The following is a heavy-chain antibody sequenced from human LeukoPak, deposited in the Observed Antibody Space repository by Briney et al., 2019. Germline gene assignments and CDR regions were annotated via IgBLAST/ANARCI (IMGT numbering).Heavy chain of an antibody. D-gene: IGHD6-19*01. Sequence: PGRSLRLSCAASGFTFSSYGMHWVRKAPGKGLEWVAVISYDGNNKYYADSVKGRFTISRDNSKNTLYLQMDNLRAEDTAVDYCAKYQKQWLPKGGFDYWGQGTLVTVSS. CDR1: GFTFSSYG. J-gene: IGHJ4*02. V-gene: IGHV3-30*18. CDR3: AKYQKQWLPKGGFDY. CDR2: ISYDGNNK.